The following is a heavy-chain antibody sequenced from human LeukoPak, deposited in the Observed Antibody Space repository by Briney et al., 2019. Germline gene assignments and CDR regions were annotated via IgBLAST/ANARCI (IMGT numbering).Heavy chain of an antibody. CDR1: GFTVSSNY. V-gene: IGHV3-66*01. Sequence: GGSLRLSCAASGFTVSSNYMSWVRQAPGKGLEWVSVIYSGGSTYYADSVKGRFTISGDNSKNTLYLQMNSLRAEDTAVYYCARSPTPPYYYGMDVWGQGTTVTVSS. D-gene: IGHD4-23*01. CDR3: ARSPTPPYYYGMDV. CDR2: IYSGGST. J-gene: IGHJ6*02.